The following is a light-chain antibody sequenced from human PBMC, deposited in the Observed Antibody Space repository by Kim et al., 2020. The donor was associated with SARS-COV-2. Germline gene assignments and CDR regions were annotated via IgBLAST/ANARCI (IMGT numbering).Light chain of an antibody. J-gene: IGKJ1*01. V-gene: IGKV1D-8*01. CDR1: QAISGY. CDR2: DVS. CDR3: QQYETFPWT. Sequence: GDRLTISCRLSQAISGYLAWYQQKPGKAPVVLIYDVSTLQNGVPSRFSGSGSGTDFTLTISGLQSEDFGTYYCQQYETFPWTFGQGTKV.